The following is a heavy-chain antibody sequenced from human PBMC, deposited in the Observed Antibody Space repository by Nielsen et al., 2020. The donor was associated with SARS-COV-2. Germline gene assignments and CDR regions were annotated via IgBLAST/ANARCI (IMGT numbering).Heavy chain of an antibody. CDR2: INPSGGST. Sequence: ASVKVSCKASGYTFTSYYMHWVRQAPGQGLEWMGIINPSGGSTSYAQKFQGRVTTTRDTSTSTVYMELSSLRSEDTAVYYCAREGILTGPDYWGQGTLVPSPQ. CDR3: AREGILTGPDY. D-gene: IGHD3-9*01. J-gene: IGHJ4*02. V-gene: IGHV1-46*01. CDR1: GYTFTSYY.